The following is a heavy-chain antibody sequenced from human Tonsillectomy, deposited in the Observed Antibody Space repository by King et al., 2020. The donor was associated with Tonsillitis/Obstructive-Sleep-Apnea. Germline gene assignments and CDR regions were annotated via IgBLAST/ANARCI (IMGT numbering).Heavy chain of an antibody. CDR1: GYTFTGHY. CDR2: INPNRGGT. D-gene: IGHD6-6*01. V-gene: IGHV1-2*06. J-gene: IGHJ3*02. CDR3: AREGDRSSSSKAFDI. Sequence: QLVQSGAEVKKPGASVKVSCKASGYTFTGHYMHWVRQAPGQGLDWMGRINPNRGGTNYAQNFQGRVTMTRDTSISTAYMELSRLRSDDTAVYYCAREGDRSSSSKAFDIWGQGTMVTVSS.